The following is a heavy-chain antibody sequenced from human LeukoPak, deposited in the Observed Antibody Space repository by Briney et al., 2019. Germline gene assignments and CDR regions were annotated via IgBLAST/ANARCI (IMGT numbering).Heavy chain of an antibody. V-gene: IGHV3-30*18. CDR1: RFTFSSYG. Sequence: GGSLRLSCTTSRFTFSSYGMHWVRQAPGKGLEWVAVISYDGSNKYYADSVKGRFTISRDNYKNTMFLQMISLRPEHTAVYSCAKEKLPYCGADCQQFSLDDWGQGTLVTVSS. D-gene: IGHD2-21*02. CDR2: ISYDGSNK. J-gene: IGHJ4*02. CDR3: AKEKLPYCGADCQQFSLDD.